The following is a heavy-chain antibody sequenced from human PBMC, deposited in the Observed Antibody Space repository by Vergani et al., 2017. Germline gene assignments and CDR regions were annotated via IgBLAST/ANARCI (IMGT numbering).Heavy chain of an antibody. CDR2: IIPIFGTA. CDR3: AREHRSWSPGEFYYMDV. V-gene: IGHV1-69*15. D-gene: IGHD6-13*01. Sequence: QVQLVQSGAEVKKPGSSVKVSCKASGGTFSSYAISWVRQAPGQGLEWMGRIIPIFGTANYAQKFQGRVTITADESTSTAYMELSSLRSEDTAVYYCAREHRSWSPGEFYYMDVWGKGTTVVVSS. CDR1: GGTFSSYA. J-gene: IGHJ6*03.